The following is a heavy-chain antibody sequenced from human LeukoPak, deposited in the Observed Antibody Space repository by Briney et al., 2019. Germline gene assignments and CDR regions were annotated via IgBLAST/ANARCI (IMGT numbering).Heavy chain of an antibody. J-gene: IGHJ4*02. CDR1: GFVLSSYA. Sequence: GGSLRLSCAASGFVLSSYAMSWVRQAPGKGLEWVANIKRDGSDNYYVGSVEGRFTISRDNAKNSLYLQMSSLRAEDTAIYYCARALYNRGWYPDYFDSWGQGTLVTVSA. V-gene: IGHV3-7*01. D-gene: IGHD6-19*01. CDR3: ARALYNRGWYPDYFDS. CDR2: IKRDGSDN.